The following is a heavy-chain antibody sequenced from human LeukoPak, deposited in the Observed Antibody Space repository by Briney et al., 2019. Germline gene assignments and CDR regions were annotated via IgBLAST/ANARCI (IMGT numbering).Heavy chain of an antibody. CDR2: ISSEGSMK. V-gene: IGHV3-30-3*01. Sequence: PGGSLRLSCAASGFTFSSYVMHWVRQAPGKGLEWVAVISSEGSMKDYADSVKGRFTVSRDNSKNSLYLQMNSLRAEDTAVYYCVRDLELVYYDTSAYEYWGQGNLVTVSS. J-gene: IGHJ4*02. CDR1: GFTFSSYV. D-gene: IGHD3-22*01. CDR3: VRDLELVYYDTSAYEY.